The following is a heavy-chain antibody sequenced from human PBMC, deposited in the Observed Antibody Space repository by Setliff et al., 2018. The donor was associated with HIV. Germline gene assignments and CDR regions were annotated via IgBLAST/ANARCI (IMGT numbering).Heavy chain of an antibody. CDR2: IYPGDSNI. CDR3: ARRDGRSMNAFEI. CDR1: AYSFTTFW. V-gene: IGHV5-51*01. J-gene: IGHJ3*02. Sequence: GESLKISCKGSAYSFTTFWIAWVRQMPGKGLEWMGIIYPGDSNIKYNPSFQNQVTISADKSISTAYLQVHNLKASDTATYYCARRDGRSMNAFEIWGPGTMVTVSS. D-gene: IGHD6-13*01.